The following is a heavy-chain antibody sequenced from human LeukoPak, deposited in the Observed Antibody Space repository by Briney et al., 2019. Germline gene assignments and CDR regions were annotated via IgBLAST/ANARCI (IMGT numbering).Heavy chain of an antibody. CDR2: IYYSGST. CDR3: ARAGCSGGSCYPVYYYGMDV. V-gene: IGHV4-59*01. J-gene: IGHJ6*02. CDR1: GGSISSYY. D-gene: IGHD2-15*01. Sequence: SETLSLTCTVSGGSISSYYWSWIRQPPGKGLEWIGYIYYSGSTNYNPSLKSRVTISVDTSKNQFSLKLSSVTAADTAVYYCARAGCSGGSCYPVYYYGMDVWGQGTTVTVSS.